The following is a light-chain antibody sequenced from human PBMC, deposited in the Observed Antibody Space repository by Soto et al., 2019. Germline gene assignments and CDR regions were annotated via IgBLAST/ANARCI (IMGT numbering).Light chain of an antibody. V-gene: IGKV1-39*01. J-gene: IGKJ3*01. Sequence: DLQMTQSPSSLSASVGDRVTITCRASQSISSYLNWYQQKPGKAPNLLIYAASSLQSGVTSKFSGRGSGTDFTLTISSLQPEDFATYYCQQSYSSPFTCGPGTKVDIK. CDR1: QSISSY. CDR2: AAS. CDR3: QQSYSSPFT.